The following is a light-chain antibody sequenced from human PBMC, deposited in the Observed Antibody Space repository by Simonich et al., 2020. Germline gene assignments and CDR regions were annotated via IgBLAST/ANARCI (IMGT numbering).Light chain of an antibody. CDR1: QSVLYSSNNKNY. V-gene: IGKV4-1*01. CDR3: QQYYSTPYT. Sequence: DIVMTQSPDSLAVSLGERATINCKSSQSVLYSSNNKNYLTWYQQKPGQPPKLLIYCASTRESGVPTRFSGSGSRTDFTLTISSLQAEDVAVYYCQQYYSTPYTFGQGTKLEIK. CDR2: CAS. J-gene: IGKJ2*01.